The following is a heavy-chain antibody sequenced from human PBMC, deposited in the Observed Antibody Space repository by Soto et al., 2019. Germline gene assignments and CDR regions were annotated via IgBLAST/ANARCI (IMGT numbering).Heavy chain of an antibody. CDR1: GFTFSTYW. V-gene: IGHV3-7*01. D-gene: IGHD3-16*01. CDR2: MDQDGSER. Sequence: EVQLVESGGGLVQPGGSLRLSCAASGFTFSTYWMTWVGQPPGKGLEWVANMDQDGSERYYVDSVRGRFTVSRDNAKNSPYLQMNSLRAEDTAVYYCVCGGNFFIYWGQGTLVTVSP. CDR3: VCGGNFFIY. J-gene: IGHJ4*02.